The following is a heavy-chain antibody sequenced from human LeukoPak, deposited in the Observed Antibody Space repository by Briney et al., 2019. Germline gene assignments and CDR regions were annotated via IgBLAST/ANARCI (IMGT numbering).Heavy chain of an antibody. V-gene: IGHV4-30-4*01. CDR3: ARELDATYGMDV. Sequence: SETLSLTCTVSGGSISSGDYYWSWIRQPPVKGLEWIGYIYYSGSTYYNPSLKSRVTISVDTSKNQFSLKLSSVTAADTAVYYCARELDATYGMDVWGQGTTVTVSS. CDR2: IYYSGST. J-gene: IGHJ6*02. D-gene: IGHD2-2*01. CDR1: GGSISSGDYY.